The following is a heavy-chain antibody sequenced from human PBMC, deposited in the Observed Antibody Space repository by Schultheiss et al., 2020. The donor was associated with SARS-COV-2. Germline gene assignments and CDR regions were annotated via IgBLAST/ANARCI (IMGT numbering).Heavy chain of an antibody. V-gene: IGHV3-48*04. D-gene: IGHD3-16*01. J-gene: IGHJ6*02. CDR3: ARAGEGRYYYYGMDV. Sequence: GGSLRLSCAASGFTFSSYGMHWVRQAPGKGLEWVSSISSSGSTIYYADSLRGRFIISRDNAKNTLYLQMNSLRAEDTAVYYCARAGEGRYYYYGMDVWGQGTTVTV. CDR2: ISSSGSTI. CDR1: GFTFSSYG.